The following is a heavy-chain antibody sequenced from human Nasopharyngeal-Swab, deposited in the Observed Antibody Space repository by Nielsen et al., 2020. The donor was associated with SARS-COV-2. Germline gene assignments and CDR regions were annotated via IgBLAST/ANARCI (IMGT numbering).Heavy chain of an antibody. CDR3: ARLDSSGQDDF. D-gene: IGHD6-25*01. Sequence: SETLSLTCTVSGGSIGRSRYSWGWIRQPPGRGLEWIGQIYDSGFAQYNPFLQSRVTVYLDTSKNHFSLVVNSVTAADTAIYYCARLDSSGQDDFWGQGTLVTVSS. CDR1: GGSIGRSRYS. J-gene: IGHJ4*02. V-gene: IGHV4-39*02. CDR2: IYDSGFA.